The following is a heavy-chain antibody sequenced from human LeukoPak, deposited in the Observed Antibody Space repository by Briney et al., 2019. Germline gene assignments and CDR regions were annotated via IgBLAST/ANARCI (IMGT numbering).Heavy chain of an antibody. CDR3: AKAVIRDAFDI. V-gene: IGHV1-2*02. D-gene: IGHD2-21*01. CDR2: INPNSGGT. J-gene: IGHJ3*02. Sequence: ASVKVSCKASGNTFTSYYMHWVRQAPGQGLEWMGWINPNSGGTDYAQKFQGRVTMTGDTSISTAYMELSRLRSDDTAVYYCAKAVIRDAFDIWGQGTMVTVSS. CDR1: GNTFTSYY.